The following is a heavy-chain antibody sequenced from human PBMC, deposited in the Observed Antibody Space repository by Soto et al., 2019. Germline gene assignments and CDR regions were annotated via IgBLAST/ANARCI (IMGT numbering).Heavy chain of an antibody. CDR2: IYYSGST. V-gene: IGHV4-30-4*01. D-gene: IGHD6-13*01. CDR3: ARGVRRGRLEHRIAAAVARFDAFDI. CDR1: GGSISSGDYY. J-gene: IGHJ3*02. Sequence: SETLSLTCTVSGGSISSGDYYWSWIRQPPGKGLEWIGYIYYSGSTYYNPSLKSRVTISVDTSKNQFSLKLSSVTAADTAVYYCARGVRRGRLEHRIAAAVARFDAFDIWGQGTMVTVSS.